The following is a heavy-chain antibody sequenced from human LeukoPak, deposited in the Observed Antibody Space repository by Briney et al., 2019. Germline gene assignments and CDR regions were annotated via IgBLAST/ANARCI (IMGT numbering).Heavy chain of an antibody. CDR3: ATNAVLWFGELTHPFDY. Sequence: ASVKVSCKVSGYTLTELSMHWVRQAPGKGLEWMGGFDPEDGETIYAQKFQGRVTMTEDTSTDTAYMELSSLRSEDTDVYYCATNAVLWFGELTHPFDYWGQGTLVTVCS. D-gene: IGHD3-10*01. CDR1: GYTLTELS. CDR2: FDPEDGET. V-gene: IGHV1-24*01. J-gene: IGHJ4*02.